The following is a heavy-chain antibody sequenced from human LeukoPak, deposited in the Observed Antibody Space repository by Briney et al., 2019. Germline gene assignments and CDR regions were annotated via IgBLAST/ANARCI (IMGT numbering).Heavy chain of an antibody. D-gene: IGHD4-17*01. Sequence: SETLSLTCTVYGGSISSYYWSWIRQPPGKGLEWIGYIYYTGGTNYNPSLKSRVTLSADTSKNQFSLTLNSVTSADTAVYYCARVGSTVTIAYDYYYYDMDVWGQGTTVTVSS. CDR1: GGSISSYY. J-gene: IGHJ6*02. CDR3: ARVGSTVTIAYDYYYYDMDV. V-gene: IGHV4-59*01. CDR2: IYYTGGT.